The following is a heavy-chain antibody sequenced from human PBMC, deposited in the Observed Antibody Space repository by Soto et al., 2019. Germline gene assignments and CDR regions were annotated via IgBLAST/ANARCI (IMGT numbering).Heavy chain of an antibody. Sequence: SVKVSCKASGGTFSSYAISWVRQAPGQGLEWMGGIIPIFGTANYAQKFQGRVTITADESTSTAYMELSSLGSEDTAVYYCARGIYQQLVWGGYYYYGMDVWGQGTTVTVSS. J-gene: IGHJ6*02. D-gene: IGHD6-6*01. CDR1: GGTFSSYA. V-gene: IGHV1-69*13. CDR3: ARGIYQQLVWGGYYYYGMDV. CDR2: IIPIFGTA.